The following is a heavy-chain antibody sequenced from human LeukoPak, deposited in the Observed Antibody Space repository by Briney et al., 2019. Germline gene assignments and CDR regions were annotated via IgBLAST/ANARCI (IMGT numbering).Heavy chain of an antibody. J-gene: IGHJ4*02. CDR2: ISIRGSTI. CDR3: AKDQWLAPTVDY. Sequence: PGGSLRLSCAASGFTFTSYTINWVRQAPGKGLEWVSHISIRGSTIYYADSVKGRFTISRDNAKNSLYLQMNSLRAEDTAVYYCAKDQWLAPTVDYWGQGTLVTVSS. CDR1: GFTFTSYT. V-gene: IGHV3-48*01. D-gene: IGHD6-19*01.